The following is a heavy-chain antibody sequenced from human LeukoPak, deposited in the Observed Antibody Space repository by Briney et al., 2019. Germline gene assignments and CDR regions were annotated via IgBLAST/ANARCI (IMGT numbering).Heavy chain of an antibody. CDR2: FDPEDGET. J-gene: IGHJ2*01. CDR3: ATPLPYSSSRRDWYFDL. D-gene: IGHD6-6*01. Sequence: ASVKVSCKVSGYTLTELSMHWVRQAPGKGLEWMGGFDPEDGETIYAQKFQGRVTMTEDTSTDTAYMELSSLRSEDTAVYYCATPLPYSSSRRDWYFDLWGRGTLVTVSS. CDR1: GYTLTELS. V-gene: IGHV1-24*01.